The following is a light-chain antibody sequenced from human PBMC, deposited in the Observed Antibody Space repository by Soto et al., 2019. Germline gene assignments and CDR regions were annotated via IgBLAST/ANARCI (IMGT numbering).Light chain of an antibody. J-gene: IGLJ2*01. CDR2: EDN. V-gene: IGLV6-57*04. Sequence: NFMLTQPHSVSESPGKTVTISCTRSSGSIASNYVQWYQQRPGSAPTPVIYEDNERPSGVPDRFSCSIDSSANSASLTISGLKTDDEADYYCKSYHSGNVVFGGGTKVTVL. CDR3: KSYHSGNVV. CDR1: SGSIASNY.